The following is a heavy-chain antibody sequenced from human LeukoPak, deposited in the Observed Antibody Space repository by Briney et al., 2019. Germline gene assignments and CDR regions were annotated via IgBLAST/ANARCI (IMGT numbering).Heavy chain of an antibody. D-gene: IGHD3-10*01. CDR1: GYTFTGYY. J-gene: IGHJ4*02. CDR2: INPNSGGT. Sequence: ASVKVSCKASGYTFTGYYMHWVRQAPGQGLEWMGWINPNSGGTNYAQKFQGRATMTRDTSTSTAYMELSRLRSDDTAVYYCARGPYYGSGRRGYYFDYWGQGTLVTVSS. CDR3: ARGPYYGSGRRGYYFDY. V-gene: IGHV1-2*02.